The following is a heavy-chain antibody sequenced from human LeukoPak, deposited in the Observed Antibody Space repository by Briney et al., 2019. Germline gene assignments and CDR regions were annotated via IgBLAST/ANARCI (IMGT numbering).Heavy chain of an antibody. Sequence: SETLSLTCTVSGGSISSYYWSWIRQPAGKGLEWIGRMYTSGSTNYNPSLKSRVTISVDTSKNQFSLKLSSVTAADTAVYYCARFVRLGEPRGAFDIWGQGTMVTVSS. CDR3: ARFVRLGEPRGAFDI. CDR2: MYTSGST. D-gene: IGHD3-16*01. V-gene: IGHV4-4*07. CDR1: GGSISSYY. J-gene: IGHJ3*02.